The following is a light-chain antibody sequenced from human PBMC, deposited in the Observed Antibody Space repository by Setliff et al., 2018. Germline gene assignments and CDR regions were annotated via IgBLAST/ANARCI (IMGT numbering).Light chain of an antibody. CDR2: GVS. CDR1: SNDVGSYDL. Sequence: QSALTQPASVSGSPGQSITISCSGTSNDVGSYDLVSWYQQHPGKAPKLIIYGVSXXXSGVSSRFSXXXSGNTASLTISGLQTEDEADYYCNAYTAGTTYVFGTGTKVTVL. CDR3: NAYTAGTTYV. V-gene: IGLV2-14*03. J-gene: IGLJ1*01.